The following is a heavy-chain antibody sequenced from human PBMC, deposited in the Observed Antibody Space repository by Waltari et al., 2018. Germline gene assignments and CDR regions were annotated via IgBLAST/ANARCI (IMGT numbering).Heavy chain of an antibody. V-gene: IGHV2-5*01. CDR2: IYWNDDK. CDR1: GFSLSTSGVG. D-gene: IGHD4-17*01. Sequence: QITLKESGPTLVKPTQTLTLTCPFSGFSLSTSGVGMGWIRQPPGKALEWLALIYWNDDKRCSPSLKSRLTITKDTSKNQVVLTMTNMDPVDTATYYCAHGSTVTTMPLYWGQGTLVTVSS. CDR3: AHGSTVTTMPLY. J-gene: IGHJ4*02.